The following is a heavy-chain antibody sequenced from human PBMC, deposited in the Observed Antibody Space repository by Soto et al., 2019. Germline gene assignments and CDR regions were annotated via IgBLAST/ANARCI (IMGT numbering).Heavy chain of an antibody. D-gene: IGHD6-13*01. Sequence: ASVKVSCKTSGYTFSTYPISWVRQAPGQGLEWVGWISTYNGKTNYGQRFQGRVTITTDTSTSTAYMDLRNLRSDDTAVYYCARDRVEAALGTFDQWGQGTLVTVSS. CDR1: GYTFSTYP. J-gene: IGHJ4*02. CDR2: ISTYNGKT. CDR3: ARDRVEAALGTFDQ. V-gene: IGHV1-18*01.